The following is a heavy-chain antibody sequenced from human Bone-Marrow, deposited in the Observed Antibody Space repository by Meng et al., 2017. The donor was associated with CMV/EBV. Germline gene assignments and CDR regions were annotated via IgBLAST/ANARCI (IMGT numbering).Heavy chain of an antibody. CDR2: INPSGGST. V-gene: IGHV1-46*01. Sequence: ASVKVSCKASGYTFTSYYMHWVRQAPGQGLEWMGIINPSGGSTSYAQKFQGRVTMTRDTSTSTVYMELSSLRSEDTAVYYCARDRCSSTSCLMGYYYGMDVWGQGNTVTVSS. CDR1: GYTFTSYY. CDR3: ARDRCSSTSCLMGYYYGMDV. J-gene: IGHJ6*02. D-gene: IGHD2-2*01.